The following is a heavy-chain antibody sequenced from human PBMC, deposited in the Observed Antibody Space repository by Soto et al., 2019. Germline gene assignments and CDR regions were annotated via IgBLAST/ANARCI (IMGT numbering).Heavy chain of an antibody. D-gene: IGHD1-1*01. V-gene: IGHV4-39*01. CDR1: GGSISRNSYY. J-gene: IGHJ4*02. CDR2: IYYSGST. CDR3: ARHDWNGVDY. Sequence: QMQLQESGPGLVKPSETLSLTCTVSGGSISRNSYYWGWIRQPPGKGLEWIGSIYYSGSTYYNPSLKRRATISVDTSKNQSSLKLSSVTAADTAVYYCARHDWNGVDYWGQGTLVTVSS.